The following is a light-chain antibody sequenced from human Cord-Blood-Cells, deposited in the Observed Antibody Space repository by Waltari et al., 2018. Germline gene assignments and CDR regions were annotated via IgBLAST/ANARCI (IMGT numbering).Light chain of an antibody. V-gene: IGLV3-1*01. CDR2: QDS. CDR1: KLGDKY. CDR3: QAWDSSTAV. Sequence: SYELTQPPSVSVSPGQTASITCSGDKLGDKYACWYQQKPGQSPVLVIYQDSKRHSGITERFSGSNSGNTATLTISGTQAMDEADYYCQAWDSSTAVFGGGTKLTVL. J-gene: IGLJ3*02.